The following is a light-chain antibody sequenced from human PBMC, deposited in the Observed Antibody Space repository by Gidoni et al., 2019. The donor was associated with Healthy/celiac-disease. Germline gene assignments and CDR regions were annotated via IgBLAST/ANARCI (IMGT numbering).Light chain of an antibody. J-gene: IGKJ3*01. Sequence: DIQMTQSPSSLSASVGDRVTITCRASQSISSYLNWYQQKPGKAPKLLIYAASSLQSEVPSRLSGSGSGTDFTLAISSLKIEDFATYYCKKSYSTPCTFGPGTKVDIK. CDR2: AAS. CDR1: QSISSY. CDR3: KKSYSTPCT. V-gene: IGKV1-39*01.